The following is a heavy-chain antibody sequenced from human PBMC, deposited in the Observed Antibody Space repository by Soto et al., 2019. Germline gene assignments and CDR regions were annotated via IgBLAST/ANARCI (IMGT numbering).Heavy chain of an antibody. V-gene: IGHV4-31*03. J-gene: IGHJ4*02. CDR1: GGSISSGGYH. D-gene: IGHD6-13*01. Sequence: QVQLQESGPGLVEPSQTLSLTCNVSGGSISSGGYHWSWIRQHPGKGLEWIAYIYYSGDTYFNPCLKSRVAISVHTSKKQFSLNLSAATAADTAVYYCARLAYSSRGGQFFDYWGQGVLVTVSS. CDR2: IYYSGDT. CDR3: ARLAYSSRGGQFFDY.